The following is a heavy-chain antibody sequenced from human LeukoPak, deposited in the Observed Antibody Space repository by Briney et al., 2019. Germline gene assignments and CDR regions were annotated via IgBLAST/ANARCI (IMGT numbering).Heavy chain of an antibody. Sequence: SETLSLXCTVSGGSNSSGSYYWSWTRQPAGKGPEWIGRIYTSGSTNYNPSLKSRVTISVDTSKNQFSLKLSSVTAADTAVYYCAREGYSSSWYFDYWGQGTLVTVSS. CDR2: IYTSGST. CDR3: AREGYSSSWYFDY. CDR1: GGSNSSGSYY. V-gene: IGHV4-61*02. D-gene: IGHD6-13*01. J-gene: IGHJ4*02.